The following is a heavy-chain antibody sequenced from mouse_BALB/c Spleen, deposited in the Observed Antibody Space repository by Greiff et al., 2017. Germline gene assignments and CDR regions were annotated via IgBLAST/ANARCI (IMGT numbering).Heavy chain of an antibody. Sequence: VQLQQSGPGLVKPSQSLSLTCTVTGYSITSDYAWNWIRQFPGNKLEWMGYISYSGSTSYNPSLKSRISITRDTSKNQFFLQLNSVTTEDTATYYCARGRGGGYWGQGTSVTVSS. D-gene: IGHD1-1*02. CDR2: ISYSGST. CDR1: GYSITSDYA. J-gene: IGHJ4*01. CDR3: ARGRGGGY. V-gene: IGHV3-2*02.